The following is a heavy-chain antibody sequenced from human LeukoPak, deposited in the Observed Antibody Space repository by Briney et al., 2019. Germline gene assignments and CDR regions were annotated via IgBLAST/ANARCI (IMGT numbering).Heavy chain of an antibody. CDR2: ISSSSSTI. D-gene: IGHD5-24*01. Sequence: GGSLRLSCAASGFTFSSYSMNWVRQAPGKGLEWVSYISSSSSTIYYADSVKGRFTISRDNAKNSLYLQMNSLRAEDTAVYYCARGRDGYNLAYWGQGTLVTVSS. CDR3: ARGRDGYNLAY. J-gene: IGHJ4*02. V-gene: IGHV3-48*01. CDR1: GFTFSSYS.